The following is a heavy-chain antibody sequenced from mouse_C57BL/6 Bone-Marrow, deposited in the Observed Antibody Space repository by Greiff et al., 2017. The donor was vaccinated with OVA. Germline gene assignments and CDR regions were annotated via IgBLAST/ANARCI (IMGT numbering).Heavy chain of an antibody. J-gene: IGHJ3*01. D-gene: IGHD1-1*01. CDR1: GYTFTSYW. CDR3: ATKLLPRAY. V-gene: IGHV1-50*01. CDR2: IDPSDCYT. Sequence: VQLQQPGAELVKPGASVKLSCKASGYTFTSYWMQWVQQRPGQGLEWIGEIDPSDCYTNYTQTFMGKAKLTVETPSSTAYIQLSSLTSEDSAVYYCATKLLPRAYWGQGTLVTVSA.